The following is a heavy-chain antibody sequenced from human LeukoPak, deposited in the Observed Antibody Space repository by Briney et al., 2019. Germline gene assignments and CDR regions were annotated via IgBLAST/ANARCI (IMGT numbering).Heavy chain of an antibody. CDR3: AKARYYYDSSGPYFDY. J-gene: IGHJ4*02. D-gene: IGHD3-22*01. Sequence: GGSLRLSCAASGFTFSSYWMHWVRQAPGKGLVWVSRINSDGSSTSYADSVKGRFTISRDNAKNTLYLQMNSLRAEDTAVYYCAKARYYYDSSGPYFDYWGQGTLVTVSS. CDR2: INSDGSST. V-gene: IGHV3-74*01. CDR1: GFTFSSYW.